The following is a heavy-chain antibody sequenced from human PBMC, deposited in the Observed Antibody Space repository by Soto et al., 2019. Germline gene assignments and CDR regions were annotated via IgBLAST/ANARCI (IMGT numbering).Heavy chain of an antibody. CDR2: IYYSGST. CDR3: ARVGYNWNYVDY. CDR1: GGSISSYY. J-gene: IGHJ4*02. D-gene: IGHD1-20*01. V-gene: IGHV4-59*13. Sequence: QVQLQESGPGLVKPSETLSLTCPVSGGSISSYYWAWFRKPPGRGLEWIGYIYYSGSTNYNPSLKSRVTISVDTSKNQFSLKLSSVTAADTAVYYCARVGYNWNYVDYWGQGTLVTVSS.